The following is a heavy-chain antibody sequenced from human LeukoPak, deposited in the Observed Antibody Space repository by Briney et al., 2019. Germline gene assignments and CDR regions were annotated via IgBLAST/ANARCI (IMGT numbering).Heavy chain of an antibody. V-gene: IGHV5-51*01. Sequence: GESLKISCKGSGYSFTSYWIGWVRQMPGKGLEWMGIIYPGDSDTRYSPSFQGQVTISADKSISTAYLQWSSLKASDTAMYYCARHPPPDPYDSSGSMPDYWGQGTLVTVSS. J-gene: IGHJ4*02. D-gene: IGHD3-22*01. CDR2: IYPGDSDT. CDR3: ARHPPPDPYDSSGSMPDY. CDR1: GYSFTSYW.